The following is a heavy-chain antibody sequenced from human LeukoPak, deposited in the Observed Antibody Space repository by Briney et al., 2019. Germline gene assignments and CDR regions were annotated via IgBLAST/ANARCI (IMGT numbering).Heavy chain of an antibody. V-gene: IGHV3-30-3*01. CDR2: ISYDGSNK. D-gene: IGHD5-12*01. CDR3: ARDSDSGYDSSFDY. Sequence: GRSLRLSCAASGFTFSIYAMHWVRQAPGKGLEWVAVISYDGSNKYYADSVKGRFTISRDNSKNTLYLRMNSLRAEDTAVYYCARDSDSGYDSSFDYWGQGTLVTVSS. CDR1: GFTFSIYA. J-gene: IGHJ4*02.